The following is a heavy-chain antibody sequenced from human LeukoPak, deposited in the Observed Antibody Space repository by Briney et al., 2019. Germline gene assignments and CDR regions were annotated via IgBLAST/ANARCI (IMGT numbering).Heavy chain of an antibody. CDR1: GYSISSGYY. D-gene: IGHD4-17*01. Sequence: SETLSLTCAVSGYSISSGYYWGWIRQPPGRGLEWIGSIYHSGSTYYNPSLKSRVTISADTSKNQFSLKLSSVTAADTAVYYCARVVTTKQNWFDPWGQGTLVTVSS. CDR3: ARVVTTKQNWFDP. CDR2: IYHSGST. J-gene: IGHJ5*02. V-gene: IGHV4-38-2*01.